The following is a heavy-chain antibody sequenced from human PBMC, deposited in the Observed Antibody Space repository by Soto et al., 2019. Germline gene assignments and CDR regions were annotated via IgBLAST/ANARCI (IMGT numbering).Heavy chain of an antibody. CDR1: GFTFTNSA. J-gene: IGHJ3*02. CDR2: IVVGSGNT. Sequence: SVKVSCKASGFTFTNSAVQWVRQARGQRLEWIGWIVVGSGNTNYAQKFQERVTITRDMSTSTAYMELSSLRSEDTAVYYCARAPYGSGDAFDIWGQGTMVTVSS. CDR3: ARAPYGSGDAFDI. V-gene: IGHV1-58*01. D-gene: IGHD3-10*01.